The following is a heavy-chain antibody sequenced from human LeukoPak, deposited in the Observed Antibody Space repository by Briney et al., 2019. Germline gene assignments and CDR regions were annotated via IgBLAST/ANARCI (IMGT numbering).Heavy chain of an antibody. D-gene: IGHD3-22*01. V-gene: IGHV3-23*01. CDR3: AKDQSSYYYDSSGYYGNFDY. Sequence: GGSLRLSCAASGFTFSSYGMSWVRQAPGKGLEWVSAISGSGGSTYYADSVKGRFTISRDNSKNTLYLQMNSLRAEDTAVYYCAKDQSSYYYDSSGYYGNFDYWGQGTLVTVSS. CDR2: ISGSGGST. CDR1: GFTFSSYG. J-gene: IGHJ4*02.